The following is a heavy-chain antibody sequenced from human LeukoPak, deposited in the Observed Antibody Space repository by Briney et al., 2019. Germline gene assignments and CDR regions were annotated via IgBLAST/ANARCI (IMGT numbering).Heavy chain of an antibody. D-gene: IGHD1-26*01. J-gene: IGHJ5*02. CDR2: IYHSGST. CDR1: GGSISSGGYS. CDR3: ARGSGSYYQGPRGNNWFDP. V-gene: IGHV4-30-2*01. Sequence: TSETLSLTCAVSGGSISSGGYSWSWIRQPPGKGLEWIGYIYHSGSTYYNPSLKSRVTISVDRSKNQFSLKLSSVTAADTAVYYCARGSGSYYQGPRGNNWFDPWGQGTLVTVSS.